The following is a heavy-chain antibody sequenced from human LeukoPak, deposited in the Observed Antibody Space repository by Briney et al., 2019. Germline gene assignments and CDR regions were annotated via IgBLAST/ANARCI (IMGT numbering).Heavy chain of an antibody. CDR1: GFTLSDHY. J-gene: IGHJ4*02. CDR2: TTNKAYSYTT. CDR3: GRRPDCSSGSCFVDY. Sequence: GGSLRLSCAASGFTLSDHYMDWVRQAPGKGLEWVGRTTNKAYSYTTQYAASVKGRFTISRDDSKNSLYLQMNSLKTEDTAVYYCGRRPDCSSGSCFVDYWGQGTLVTVSS. D-gene: IGHD2-15*01. V-gene: IGHV3-72*01.